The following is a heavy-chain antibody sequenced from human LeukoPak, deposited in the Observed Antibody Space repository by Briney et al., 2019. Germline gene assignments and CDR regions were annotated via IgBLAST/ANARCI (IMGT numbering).Heavy chain of an antibody. Sequence: ASVKVSCKASGGTFSSYTISWVRQAPGQGLEWMGRIIPILGIANHAQKFQGRVTITADKSTSTAYMELSSLRSEDTAVYYCARGRWLQSYSAFDIWGQGTMVTVSS. J-gene: IGHJ3*02. V-gene: IGHV1-69*02. D-gene: IGHD5-24*01. CDR3: ARGRWLQSYSAFDI. CDR1: GGTFSSYT. CDR2: IIPILGIA.